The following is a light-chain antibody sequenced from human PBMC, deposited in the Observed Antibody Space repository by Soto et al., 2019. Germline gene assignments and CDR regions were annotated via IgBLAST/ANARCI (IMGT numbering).Light chain of an antibody. V-gene: IGLV2-14*01. CDR3: SSYTSNTSWL. CDR2: EVS. J-gene: IGLJ3*02. CDR1: SSDVGRSKF. Sequence: QSVLTQPASVSLATGQSITISCPGASSDVGRSKFVSWYQQHPDKAPKLMIYEVSDRPPGASNRFSGSNPGNTASLTISGLQADDEADCYCSSYTSNTSWLFGGVTK.